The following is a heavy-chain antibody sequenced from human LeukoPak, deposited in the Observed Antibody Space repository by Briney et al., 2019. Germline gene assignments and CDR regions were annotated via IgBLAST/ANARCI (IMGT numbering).Heavy chain of an antibody. CDR3: ARDRGYYVFDY. D-gene: IGHD3-22*01. Sequence: GGSLRLSCAASGFTFSNYWMTWVRQAPGKGLEWVAHVKPDGSEKSYVDSVKGRFTISRDNAQNSLYLQMNSMRAEDTAVYYCARDRGYYVFDYWGQGTLVTVSS. J-gene: IGHJ4*02. CDR1: GFTFSNYW. CDR2: VKPDGSEK. V-gene: IGHV3-7*01.